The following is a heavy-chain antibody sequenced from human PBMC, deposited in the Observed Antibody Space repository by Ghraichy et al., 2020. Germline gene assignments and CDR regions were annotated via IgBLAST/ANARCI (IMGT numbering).Heavy chain of an antibody. CDR3: ANTVGLWH. D-gene: IGHD4/OR15-4a*01. V-gene: IGHV3-23*01. CDR2: ISASGDNT. CDR1: GFTFSNYA. J-gene: IGHJ4*02. Sequence: GGSLRLSCAASGFTFSNYAMSWVRQAPGKGLEWVSDISASGDNTYYADSVKGRLTISRDNSKNTLYLQMNSLRAEDTAVYYCANTVGLWHWGQGTLVTVSS.